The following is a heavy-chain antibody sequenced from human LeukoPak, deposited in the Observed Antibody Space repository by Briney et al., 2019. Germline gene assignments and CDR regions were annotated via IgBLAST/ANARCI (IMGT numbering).Heavy chain of an antibody. CDR3: ARDLSYYDSSGYSYFDY. V-gene: IGHV1-18*01. CDR2: INAYNGNT. CDR1: GYTFTSYG. J-gene: IGHJ4*02. D-gene: IGHD3-22*01. Sequence: AASVKVSCKASGYTFTSYGISWVRQAPGQGLEWMGWINAYNGNTNYAQKLQGRVTMTTDTSTSTAYMELRSLRSDDTAVYYCARDLSYYDSSGYSYFDYWGQGTLVTVSS.